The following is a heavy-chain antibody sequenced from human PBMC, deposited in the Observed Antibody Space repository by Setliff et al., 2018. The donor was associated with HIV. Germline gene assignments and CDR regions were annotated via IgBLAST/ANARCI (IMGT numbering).Heavy chain of an antibody. CDR1: GGTFSTYS. J-gene: IGHJ5*02. V-gene: IGHV1-69*06. Sequence: GASVKVSCKASGGTFSTYSMNWVRQAPGQGLEWMGGIIPFFRTTNYAQKFQGRVTVTADISTSTAYMELRSLRSDDTAVYYCARAVAGEGWFDPWGQGTLVTVSS. CDR2: IIPFFRTT. CDR3: ARAVAGEGWFDP. D-gene: IGHD6-19*01.